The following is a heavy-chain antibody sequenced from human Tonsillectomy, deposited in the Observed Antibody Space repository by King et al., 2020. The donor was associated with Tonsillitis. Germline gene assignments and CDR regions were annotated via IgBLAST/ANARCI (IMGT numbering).Heavy chain of an antibody. CDR3: ATNALATDSSAYRDFRH. J-gene: IGHJ1*01. CDR2: INPKSGDT. CDR1: GDTFTGHF. V-gene: IGHV1-2*02. D-gene: IGHD3-22*01. Sequence: VQLVESVAELRKPGASVSVSCRTSGDTFTGHFVHWVRQAPGQGLEWMGWINPKSGDTLYAQKFQGRVTMSGDVSITTAYMGLSSLRPDDTAVYYCATNALATDSSAYRDFRHWGQGTLVTVSS.